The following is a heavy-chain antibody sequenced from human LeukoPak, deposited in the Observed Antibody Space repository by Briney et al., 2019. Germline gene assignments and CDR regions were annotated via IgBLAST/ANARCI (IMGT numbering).Heavy chain of an antibody. CDR3: ARVGSSGWYFDY. D-gene: IGHD6-19*01. CDR2: TSAYNGNT. V-gene: IGHV1-18*01. Sequence: ASVKVSCKASGYTFTSYAMHWVRQAPGQRLEWMGWTSAYNGNTNYAQKLQGRVTMTTDTSTSTAYMELRSLRSDDTAVYYCARVGSSGWYFDYWGQGTLVTVSS. J-gene: IGHJ4*02. CDR1: GYTFTSYA.